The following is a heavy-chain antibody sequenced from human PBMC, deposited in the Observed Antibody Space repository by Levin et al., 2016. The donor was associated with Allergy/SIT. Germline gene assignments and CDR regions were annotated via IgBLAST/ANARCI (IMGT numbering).Heavy chain of an antibody. CDR1: GGSFSGYY. V-gene: IGHV4-34*01. D-gene: IGHD3-22*01. CDR2: IYHSGST. J-gene: IGHJ3*02. Sequence: SETLSLTCAVYGGSFSGYYWSWIRQPPGKGLEWIGYIYHSGSTYYNPSLKSRVTISVDRSKNQFSLKLSSVTAADTAVYYCARGGYYAFDIWGQGTMVTVSS. CDR3: ARGGYYAFDI.